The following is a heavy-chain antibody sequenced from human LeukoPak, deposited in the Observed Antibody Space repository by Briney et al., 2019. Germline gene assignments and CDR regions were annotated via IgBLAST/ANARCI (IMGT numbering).Heavy chain of an antibody. V-gene: IGHV3-7*01. D-gene: IGHD3-9*01. CDR1: GFTFSSYW. Sequence: GGSLRLSCVASGFTFSSYWMSWVRQAPGKGLEWVANIKQDGSEKYYVDSVKGRFTISRDNAKNSLYLQMNSLRAEDTAVYYCARDSYDILTGLPPAWGQGTLVTVSS. CDR2: IKQDGSEK. CDR3: ARDSYDILTGLPPA. J-gene: IGHJ5*02.